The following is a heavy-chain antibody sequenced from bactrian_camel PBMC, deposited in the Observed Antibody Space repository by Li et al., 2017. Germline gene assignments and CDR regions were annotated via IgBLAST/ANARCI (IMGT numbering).Heavy chain of an antibody. V-gene: IGHV3S55*01. CDR2: IDSAGLA. CDR3: AARSVGWCPLFEHWLGKRAYTPGVYFAS. D-gene: IGHD1*01. CDR1: GYTYSSYC. Sequence: QVQLVESGGGSVQAGGPLRLSCAASGYTYSSYCMGWFRQAPGKEREGVAVIDSAGLAKYADSVKGRFTISQDNAKNTLYLQMDGLKPEDTAMYYCAARSVGWCPLFEHWLGKRAYTPGVYFASWGQGTQVTVS. J-gene: IGHJ6*01.